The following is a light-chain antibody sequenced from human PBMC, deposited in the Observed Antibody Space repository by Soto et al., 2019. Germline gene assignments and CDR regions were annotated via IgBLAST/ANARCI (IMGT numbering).Light chain of an antibody. CDR3: SSYTSSSTPMV. J-gene: IGLJ2*01. Sequence: QSVLTQPASVSGSPGQSITISCTGTRSDVGGYNSVSWYQNHPGKAPKLMIYDVSNRPSGVSNRFSGSKSGNTASLTISGLQAEDEADYYCSSYTSSSTPMVFGGGTKVTVL. CDR1: RSDVGGYNS. CDR2: DVS. V-gene: IGLV2-14*03.